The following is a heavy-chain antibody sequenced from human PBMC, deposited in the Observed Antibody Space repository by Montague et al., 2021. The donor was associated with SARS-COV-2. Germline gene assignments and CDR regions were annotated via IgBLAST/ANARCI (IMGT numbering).Heavy chain of an antibody. J-gene: IGHJ6*02. V-gene: IGHV4-59*08. CDR1: GGSISGYY. Sequence: SETLSLTCSVSGGSISGYYWSWIRQPPGPGMGRNGYISYSWSINYNPSPPRRLTISVDTPKYQFSLKLSSVTAADTAVYYCAGRYRWAMEVWGQGTPVTVSS. CDR3: AGRYRWAMEV. CDR2: ISYSWSI. D-gene: IGHD5-12*01.